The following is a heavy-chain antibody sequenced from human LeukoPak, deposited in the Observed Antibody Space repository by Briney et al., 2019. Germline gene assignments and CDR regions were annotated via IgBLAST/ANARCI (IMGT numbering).Heavy chain of an antibody. CDR3: ARGRGAARFVTIEFDY. CDR2: INHRGST. V-gene: IGHV4-34*01. D-gene: IGHD6-6*01. Sequence: PSETLSLTCAVYGGSFSGYYWSWIRQPPGKGLEWIGEINHRGSTNYNPSLKGRVTLSVDTSKNQFSLKLNSVAAADTAVYYCARGRGAARFVTIEFDYWDQGKLVTVSS. CDR1: GGSFSGYY. J-gene: IGHJ4*02.